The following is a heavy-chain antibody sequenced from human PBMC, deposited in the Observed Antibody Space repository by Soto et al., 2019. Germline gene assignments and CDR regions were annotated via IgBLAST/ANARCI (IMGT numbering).Heavy chain of an antibody. CDR2: IYHSGST. CDR1: GVSINSANW. J-gene: IGHJ3*02. CDR3: ARYCGGGSCYLGAFDS. D-gene: IGHD2-15*01. Sequence: QMQLQESGPGLVKPSGTLSLTCTVSGVSINSANWWTWVRQSPGKGLEWIGEIYHSGSTNFNPSLNSRVSISVDNSKNQCDLELTSVTAADTAVYYCARYCGGGSCYLGAFDSWGQGTMVTVSS. V-gene: IGHV4-4*02.